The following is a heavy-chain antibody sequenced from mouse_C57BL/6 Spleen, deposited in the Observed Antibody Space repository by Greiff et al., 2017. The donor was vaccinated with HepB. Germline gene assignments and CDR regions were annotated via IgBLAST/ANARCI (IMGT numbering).Heavy chain of an antibody. J-gene: IGHJ2*01. CDR3: ARRDYYFDY. Sequence: EVQRVESGGGLVKPGGSLKLSCAASGFTFSSYAMSWVRQTPEKRLEWVATISDGGSYTYYPDNVKGRFTISRDNAKNNLYLQMSHLKSEDTAMYYCARRDYYFDYWGQGTTLTVSS. CDR1: GFTFSSYA. CDR2: ISDGGSYT. V-gene: IGHV5-4*01.